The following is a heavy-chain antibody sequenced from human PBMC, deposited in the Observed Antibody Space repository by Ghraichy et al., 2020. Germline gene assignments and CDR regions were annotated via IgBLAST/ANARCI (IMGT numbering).Heavy chain of an antibody. V-gene: IGHV4-4*02. CDR2: THFTGTT. CDR1: GDSITSSNW. Sequence: GSLRLSCAVSGDSITSSNWWTWVRPPPGKVLEWIGETHFTGTTYYNASLKSRVTISVDQSNNQFSLMLSSLTAADTAVYYCATWRPYGSYPQAYWGQGILVAVSS. J-gene: IGHJ4*02. D-gene: IGHD3-10*01. CDR3: ATWRPYGSYPQAY.